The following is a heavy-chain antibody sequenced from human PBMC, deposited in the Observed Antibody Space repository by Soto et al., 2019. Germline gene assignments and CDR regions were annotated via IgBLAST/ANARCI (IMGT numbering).Heavy chain of an antibody. CDR2: IIPIFGTA. V-gene: IGHV1-69*13. CDR3: ARDIGGPGSLRDYDSSGYHDY. D-gene: IGHD3-22*01. Sequence: ASVKVSCKASGGTFSSCSISWVRQAPVQGLEWMGGIIPIFGTANYAQKFQGRVTITADESTSTAYMELSSLRSEDTAVYYCARDIGGPGSLRDYDSSGYHDYWGQGTLVTVSS. CDR1: GGTFSSCS. J-gene: IGHJ4*02.